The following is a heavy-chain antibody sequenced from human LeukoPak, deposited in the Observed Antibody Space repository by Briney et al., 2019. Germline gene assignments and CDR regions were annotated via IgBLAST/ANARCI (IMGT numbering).Heavy chain of an antibody. CDR1: GGSISSYY. V-gene: IGHV4-59*01. CDR3: ARADGYSYSYGRFDY. J-gene: IGHJ4*02. Sequence: PSETLSLTCTVSGGSISSYYWSWIRQPPGKGLEWIGYIYYSGSTNYNPSLKSRVTISVDTSKNQFSLKLSSVTAADTAVYYCARADGYSYSYGRFDYWGPGTLVTVSS. CDR2: IYYSGST. D-gene: IGHD5-18*01.